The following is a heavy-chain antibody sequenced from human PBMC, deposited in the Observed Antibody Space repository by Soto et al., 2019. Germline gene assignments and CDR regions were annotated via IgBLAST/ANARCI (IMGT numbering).Heavy chain of an antibody. D-gene: IGHD6-13*01. J-gene: IGHJ5*02. CDR3: ARGLRPAAGVSGFDP. Sequence: SVKVSCKASGGTFSSYAISWVRQAPGQGLEWMGGIIPIFGTANYAQKFQGRVTITADESTSTAYMELSSLRSEDTAVYYCARGLRPAAGVSGFDPWGQGTLVTVSS. CDR2: IIPIFGTA. V-gene: IGHV1-69*13. CDR1: GGTFSSYA.